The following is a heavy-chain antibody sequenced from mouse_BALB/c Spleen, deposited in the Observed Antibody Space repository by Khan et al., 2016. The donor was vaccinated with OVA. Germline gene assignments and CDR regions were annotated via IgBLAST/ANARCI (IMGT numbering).Heavy chain of an antibody. CDR1: GFSLTTYG. Sequence: QVQLKESGPGLVAPSQSLSITCTVSGFSLTTYGVHWFRQPPGNGLEWLGIIWAGGSTNYNSALMSRLTISKDNSKSQVFLKLNSLQTDDTASYYCARGWVISTDSLDYWGQGTPLTVSS. D-gene: IGHD2-4*01. J-gene: IGHJ2*01. CDR2: IWAGGST. CDR3: ARGWVISTDSLDY. V-gene: IGHV2-9*02.